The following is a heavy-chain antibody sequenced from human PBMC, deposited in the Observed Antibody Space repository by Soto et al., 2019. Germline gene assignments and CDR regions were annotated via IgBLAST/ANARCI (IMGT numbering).Heavy chain of an antibody. D-gene: IGHD4-17*01. CDR2: ISYDGSNK. V-gene: IGHV3-30*18. J-gene: IGHJ4*02. CDR3: AKDLWTTVVTLPDLDY. CDR1: GFTFSSYG. Sequence: QVQLVESGGGVVQPGRSLRLSCAASGFTFSSYGMHWVRQAPGKGLEWVAVISYDGSNKYYADSVKGRFTISRDNSKNXLYPQMNSLRAEDTAVYYCAKDLWTTVVTLPDLDYWGQGTLVTVSS.